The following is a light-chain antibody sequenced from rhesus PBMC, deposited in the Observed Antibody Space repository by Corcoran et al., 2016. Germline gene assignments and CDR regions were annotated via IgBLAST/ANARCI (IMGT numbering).Light chain of an antibody. Sequence: DIQMTQSPSSRSASVGDRVTITCRASQDSSNDLSWYQQKPGKAPKLLIYDASPLQSGVPSRFSGSGSGTAFTLTISSLQPEDFATYYCLQYNSDPLTFGGGTKVEIE. CDR3: LQYNSDPLT. J-gene: IGKJ4*01. CDR2: DAS. V-gene: IGKV1-43*02. CDR1: QDSSND.